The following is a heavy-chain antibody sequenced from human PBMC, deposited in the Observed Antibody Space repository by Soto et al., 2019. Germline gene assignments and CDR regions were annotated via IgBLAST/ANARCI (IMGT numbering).Heavy chain of an antibody. V-gene: IGHV3-11*01. D-gene: IGHD6-13*01. CDR2: ISSTSGTI. CDR1: VFTFIDYY. Sequence: NPGGSLILSCASSVFTFIDYYMTWIRQAPGKGLEWVSYISSTSGTISYADSVKGRFTLSMDNAKNSLYLQMISLRAEDTAVYYCARAMYSRKTDFDTWGQGALVT. J-gene: IGHJ4*02. CDR3: ARAMYSRKTDFDT.